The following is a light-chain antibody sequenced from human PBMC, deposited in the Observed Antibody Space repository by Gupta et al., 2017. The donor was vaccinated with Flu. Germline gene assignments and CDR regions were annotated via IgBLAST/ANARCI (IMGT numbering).Light chain of an antibody. CDR2: DVD. CDR1: TDPVTCGHF. CDR3: LLSCREGLV. Sequence: QTVVTQESSLTVSPGEPVTLTCASSTDPVTCGHFPYWFQQKPGRAPTTLLYDVDQRHPWTPARFSGSLLGGKAALTLWAAQSDDEAYYYCLLSCREGLVFGGGTFLTVL. V-gene: IGLV7-46*01. J-gene: IGLJ2*01.